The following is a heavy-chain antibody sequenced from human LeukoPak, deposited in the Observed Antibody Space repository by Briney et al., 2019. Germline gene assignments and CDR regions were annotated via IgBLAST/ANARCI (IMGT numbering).Heavy chain of an antibody. CDR3: ARVRPGGILTGYKEASYYYYYYMDV. J-gene: IGHJ6*03. Sequence: SVKVSCKASGYTFTSYGISWVRQAPGQGLEWMGWISAYNGNTNYAQKLQGRVTMTTDTSTSTAYMELRSLRSDDTAVYYCARVRPGGILTGYKEASYYYYYYMDVWGKGTTVTISS. V-gene: IGHV1-18*01. CDR2: ISAYNGNT. D-gene: IGHD3-9*01. CDR1: GYTFTSYG.